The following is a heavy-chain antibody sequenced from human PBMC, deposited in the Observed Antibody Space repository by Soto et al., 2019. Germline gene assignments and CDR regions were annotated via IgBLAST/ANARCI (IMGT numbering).Heavy chain of an antibody. J-gene: IGHJ5*02. V-gene: IGHV4-61*01. CDR2: IYYSGST. D-gene: IGHD3-3*01. CDR1: GGSVSSGSYY. Sequence: QVQLQESGPGLVKPSETLSLTCTVSGGSVSSGSYYWSWIRQPPGKGLEWIGYIYYSGSTNYNPSRKSRVTISVDTSKNQFSLKLSSVTAADTAVYYCARGLIPYYDFWSGYYTWFDPWGQGTLVTVSS. CDR3: ARGLIPYYDFWSGYYTWFDP.